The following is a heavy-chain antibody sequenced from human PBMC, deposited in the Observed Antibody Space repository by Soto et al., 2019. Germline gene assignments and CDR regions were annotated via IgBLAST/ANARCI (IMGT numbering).Heavy chain of an antibody. CDR3: AKDRVLTGIIGAFGY. Sequence: GGSLRLSCAASGFTFSSYAMSWVRQAPGKGLEWVAGISGSGDITYYADSVKGRLTISRDSSKNTLYLQMNSLRAEDTAVYYFAKDRVLTGIIGAFGYWGQGTLVTVSS. CDR2: ISGSGDIT. CDR1: GFTFSSYA. J-gene: IGHJ4*02. D-gene: IGHD3-16*01. V-gene: IGHV3-23*01.